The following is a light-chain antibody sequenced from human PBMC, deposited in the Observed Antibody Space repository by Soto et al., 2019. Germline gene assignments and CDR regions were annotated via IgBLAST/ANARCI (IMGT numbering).Light chain of an antibody. CDR1: QSLVDTDGDTH. Sequence: DIVMTQTPLSSPVTLGQPASISCRSSQSLVDTDGDTHLSWLQQRPGQPPRLLIYKISNRVSGVPARLSGSGAGTDFTLKISRVEAEDVGTYYCMQSTQFPWTFGQGTKVEI. CDR3: MQSTQFPWT. CDR2: KIS. V-gene: IGKV2-24*01. J-gene: IGKJ1*01.